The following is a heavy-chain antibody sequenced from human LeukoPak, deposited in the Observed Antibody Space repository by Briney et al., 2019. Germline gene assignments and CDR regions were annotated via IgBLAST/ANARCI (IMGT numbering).Heavy chain of an antibody. D-gene: IGHD1-26*01. CDR3: ARLSGSYYSQLGY. Sequence: SETLSLTCTVSGGSISGYYWSWIRLPPGKGLEWIGSIYYSGSTYYNPSLRSRVTISVDTSKDQFSLKLSSVTAADTAVYYCARLSGSYYSQLGYWGQGTLVTVSS. J-gene: IGHJ4*02. CDR1: GGSISGYY. V-gene: IGHV4-59*05. CDR2: IYYSGST.